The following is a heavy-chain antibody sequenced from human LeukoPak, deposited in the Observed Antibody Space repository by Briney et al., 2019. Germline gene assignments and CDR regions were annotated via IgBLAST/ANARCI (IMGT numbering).Heavy chain of an antibody. V-gene: IGHV1-2*02. CDR3: ARTFYDTLDSDAFDF. Sequence: ASVKVSCKASGYTFTGYYMHWVRQAPGQGLEWMGWINPDSGGTNNAQKFQGRVTMTRDTSVSTAYMELSRLRSDDTAVYYCARTFYDTLDSDAFDFWGQGTMVIVSS. CDR2: INPDSGGT. CDR1: GYTFTGYY. J-gene: IGHJ3*01. D-gene: IGHD2/OR15-2a*01.